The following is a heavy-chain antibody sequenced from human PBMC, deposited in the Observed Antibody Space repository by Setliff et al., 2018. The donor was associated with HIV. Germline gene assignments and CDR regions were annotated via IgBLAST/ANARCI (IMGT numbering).Heavy chain of an antibody. CDR3: AREAPGSRNRWPYYFDF. Sequence: SETLSLTCTVTGYSISSGYYWAWIRQPPGKGLEWIGYIYHAGNTYYNPSLKSRVTISVDTSKNQISLRLNSLTAADTAVYYCAREAPGSRNRWPYYFDFWGQGMLVTAPQ. CDR1: GYSISSGYY. D-gene: IGHD2-15*01. V-gene: IGHV4-38-2*02. J-gene: IGHJ4*02. CDR2: IYHAGNT.